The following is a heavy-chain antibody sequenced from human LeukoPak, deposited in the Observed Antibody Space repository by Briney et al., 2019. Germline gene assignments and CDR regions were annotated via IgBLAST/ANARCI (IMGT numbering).Heavy chain of an antibody. V-gene: IGHV3-48*02. D-gene: IGHD6-13*01. CDR2: IIISSMTI. J-gene: IGHJ4*01. CDR3: ARARWSSSCLSPIDY. CDR1: GFTFSSYS. Sequence: GGSRRLSCAASGFTFSSYSMNGVRQAPGKGREGVSYIIISSMTIYYADSVKGRFTISRATAKTSLYLHMNSLRDEDTAVYFCARARWSSSCLSPIDYWGHRTPVTVS.